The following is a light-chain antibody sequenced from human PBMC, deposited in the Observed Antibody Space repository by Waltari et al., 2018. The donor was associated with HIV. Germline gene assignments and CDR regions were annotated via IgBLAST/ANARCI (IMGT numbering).Light chain of an antibody. CDR1: QSVSSSQ. V-gene: IGKV3-20*01. CDR2: AAS. Sequence: EFVLTQSPGPLSLSPGERATPPCRTSQSVSSSQLAWYQQKPDQAPRLLIYAASSRATGIPDRFSGSGSGTDFTLTISRLEPEDFVVYYCQQYGTSPLTFGGGTKVEIK. CDR3: QQYGTSPLT. J-gene: IGKJ4*01.